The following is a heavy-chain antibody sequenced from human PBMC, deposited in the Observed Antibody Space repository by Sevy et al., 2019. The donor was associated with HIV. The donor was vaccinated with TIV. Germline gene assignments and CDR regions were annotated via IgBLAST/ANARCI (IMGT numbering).Heavy chain of an antibody. V-gene: IGHV4-31*03. CDR3: ARAAGTTVTTYYYYGMDV. CDR1: GGSISSGGYY. CDR2: IYYSGST. Sequence: SETLSLTCTVSGGSISSGGYYWSWIRQHPGKGLEWIGYIYYSGSTYYNPSLKSRVTISVDTSKNQFPLKLSSVTAADTAVNYCARAAGTTVTTYYYYGMDVWGQGTTVTVSS. D-gene: IGHD4-4*01. J-gene: IGHJ6*02.